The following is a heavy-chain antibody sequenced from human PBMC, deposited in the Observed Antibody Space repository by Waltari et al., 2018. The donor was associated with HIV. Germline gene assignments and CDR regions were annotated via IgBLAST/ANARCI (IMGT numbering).Heavy chain of an antibody. CDR3: ARDPSPPILYDILTGYYFDY. D-gene: IGHD3-9*01. V-gene: IGHV3-30*02. CDR1: GFTFTTYA. CDR2: GRYDGSNK. J-gene: IGHJ4*02. Sequence: QVQLVESGGGVVQPGGSLRLSCAASGFTFTTYAMHWVRQAPGKGVEWVAFGRYDGSNKYYADSVKGRFTISRDNSKNTLYLQMNSLRADDTAVYYCARDPSPPILYDILTGYYFDYWGQGTLVTVSS.